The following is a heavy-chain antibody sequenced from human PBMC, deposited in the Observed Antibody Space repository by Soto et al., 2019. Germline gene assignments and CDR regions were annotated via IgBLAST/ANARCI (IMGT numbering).Heavy chain of an antibody. V-gene: IGHV3-64*01. CDR2: ISSNGGST. Sequence: EVQLVESGGGLVQPGGSLRLSCAASGFSLSSYAMHWVRQAPGKGLEYVSAISSNGGSTYYANSVKGRFTISRDNSQNTLYLQMGSLRAEDMAVYYCARGPGYYFDYWGQGTLVTVSS. CDR1: GFSLSSYA. J-gene: IGHJ4*02. CDR3: ARGPGYYFDY.